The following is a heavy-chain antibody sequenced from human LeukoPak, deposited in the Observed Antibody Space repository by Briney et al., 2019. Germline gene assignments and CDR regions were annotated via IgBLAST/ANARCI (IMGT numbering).Heavy chain of an antibody. CDR3: ARDRIAAAGKDYYYYGMDV. CDR2: ISAYNGNT. J-gene: IGHJ6*02. Sequence: ASVRVSCKASGYTFTGYHVHWVRQAPGQGLEWMGWISAYNGNTNYAQKLQGRVTMTTDTSTSTAYMELRSLRSDDTAVYYCARDRIAAAGKDYYYYGMDVWGQGTTVTVSS. V-gene: IGHV1-18*04. CDR1: GYTFTGYH. D-gene: IGHD6-13*01.